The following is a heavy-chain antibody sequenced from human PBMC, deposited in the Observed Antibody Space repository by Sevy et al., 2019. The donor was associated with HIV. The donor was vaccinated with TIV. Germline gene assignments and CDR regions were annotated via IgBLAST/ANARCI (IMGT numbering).Heavy chain of an antibody. CDR2: ISAYNGNT. CDR1: GYTFTSYG. J-gene: IGHJ5*02. D-gene: IGHD3-22*01. CDR3: ARDRVYYDSSGYSNWFDP. Sequence: ASVKVSCKASGYTFTSYGISWVRQAPGQGLEWMGWISAYNGNTNYAQKLQGRVTMTTDTSTSTAYMELRSLRSDDTGVYYCARDRVYYDSSGYSNWFDPGAREPWSPSPQ. V-gene: IGHV1-18*01.